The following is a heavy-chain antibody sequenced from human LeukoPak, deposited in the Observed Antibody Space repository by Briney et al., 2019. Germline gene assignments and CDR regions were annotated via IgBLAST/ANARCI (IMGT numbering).Heavy chain of an antibody. CDR2: IYPGDSDT. D-gene: IGHD1-26*01. CDR1: GYRLTSYW. V-gene: IGHV5-51*01. Sequence: GESLKISCKGSGYRLTSYWIGWVRQMPGKGLEWMGIIYPGDSDTTYSPSFQGQVTITADRSIRTAYRQWSSLKASDTAMYYGARIERGNMDVWGKGTTVTVSS. J-gene: IGHJ6*03. CDR3: ARIERGNMDV.